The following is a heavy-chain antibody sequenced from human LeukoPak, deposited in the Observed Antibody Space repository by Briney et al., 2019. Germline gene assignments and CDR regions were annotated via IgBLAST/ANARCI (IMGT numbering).Heavy chain of an antibody. J-gene: IGHJ1*01. CDR2: ISAYNGNT. CDR1: GYTFTSCG. CDR3: ARGGDYEYFQH. V-gene: IGHV1-18*01. D-gene: IGHD4-17*01. Sequence: ASVKVSCKPSGYTFTSCGITWVRQAPGQGLEWMGWISAYNGNTNYAQKFQGRVTMTTDTSTSTAYMELRSLRCDDTAVYYCARGGDYEYFQHWGRGTLVTVSS.